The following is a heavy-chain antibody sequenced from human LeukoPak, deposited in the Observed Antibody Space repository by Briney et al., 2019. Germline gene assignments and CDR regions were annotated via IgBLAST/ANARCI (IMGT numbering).Heavy chain of an antibody. CDR3: ARDQEGYYYGSGSYYMLDY. CDR2: ISAYNGNT. D-gene: IGHD3-10*01. CDR1: GYTFTSYG. J-gene: IGHJ4*02. V-gene: IGHV1-18*01. Sequence: GATVKVSCKASGYTFTSYGISWVRQAPGQGLEWMGWISAYNGNTNYAQKLQGRVTMTTDTSTSTAYMELRSLRSDDTAVYYCARDQEGYYYGSGSYYMLDYWGQGTLVTVSS.